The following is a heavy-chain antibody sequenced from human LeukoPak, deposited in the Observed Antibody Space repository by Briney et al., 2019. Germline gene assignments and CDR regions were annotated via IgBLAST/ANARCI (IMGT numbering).Heavy chain of an antibody. D-gene: IGHD6-19*01. CDR1: GGSFSGYY. CDR3: ARATVSGTGRAYEY. CDR2: VNHSGST. J-gene: IGHJ4*02. Sequence: SETLSLTCAVYGGSFSGYYWSWIRQSPGKGLEWTGEVNHSGSTNYNPSLKSRATISIDTSKNQFSLKLSSVTAADTAVYYCARATVSGTGRAYEYWGQGTLVTVSS. V-gene: IGHV4-34*01.